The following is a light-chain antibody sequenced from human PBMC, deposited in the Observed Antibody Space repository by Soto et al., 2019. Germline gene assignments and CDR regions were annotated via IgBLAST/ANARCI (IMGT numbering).Light chain of an antibody. CDR1: QSVRSY. Sequence: EIVLTQSPATLSLSPGERATLSCRASQSVRSYFAWYQQKPGQAPRLLIYDVSHRATGIPARFSGSGSGTNFTLTFPSLEPEDFAVYYCQQRRNFLTFGGGTKV. CDR3: QQRRNFLT. CDR2: DVS. V-gene: IGKV3-11*01. J-gene: IGKJ4*01.